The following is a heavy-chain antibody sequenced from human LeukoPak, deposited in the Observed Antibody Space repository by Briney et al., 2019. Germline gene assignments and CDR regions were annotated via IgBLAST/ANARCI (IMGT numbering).Heavy chain of an antibody. V-gene: IGHV4-59*08. Sequence: PSETLSLTCNVSADSLTSHFWSSIRQTPGKGLEWIGYVFHSGTTNYSPSLKSRVTISLDTSKKQFYLRLASVTAADTAVYYCARRMATVTDAFDIWGRGTMVSVSS. J-gene: IGHJ3*02. D-gene: IGHD5-24*01. CDR1: ADSLTSHF. CDR2: VFHSGTT. CDR3: ARRMATVTDAFDI.